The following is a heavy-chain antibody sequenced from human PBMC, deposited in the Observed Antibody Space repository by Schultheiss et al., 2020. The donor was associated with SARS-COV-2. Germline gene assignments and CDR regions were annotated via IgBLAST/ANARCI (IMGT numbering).Heavy chain of an antibody. V-gene: IGHV3-15*01. D-gene: IGHD5-12*01. CDR2: IKSKTDGGTT. J-gene: IGHJ4*02. Sequence: GGSLRLSCAASGFTFSNAWMSWVRQAPGKGLEWVGRIKSKTDGGTTDYAAPVKGRFTISRDDSKNTLYLQMNSLKTEDTAVYYCTTAFSGYDSLTGDYWGQGTLVTVSS. CDR3: TTAFSGYDSLTGDY. CDR1: GFTFSNAW.